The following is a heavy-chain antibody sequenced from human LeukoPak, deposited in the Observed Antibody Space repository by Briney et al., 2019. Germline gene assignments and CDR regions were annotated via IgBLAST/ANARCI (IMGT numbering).Heavy chain of an antibody. J-gene: IGHJ3*02. D-gene: IGHD4-17*01. CDR1: GYKFTSYG. V-gene: IGHV1-18*01. CDR2: IGTYNGNT. CDR3: AKSYGNAFDI. Sequence: GASVKVSCKASGYKFTSYGISWVRQAPGQGLEWMGWIGTYNGNTNYAQRLQGRVTLTTDTSTTTAYMELKTLRSEDTAVYYCAKSYGNAFDIWGQGTMVTVSS.